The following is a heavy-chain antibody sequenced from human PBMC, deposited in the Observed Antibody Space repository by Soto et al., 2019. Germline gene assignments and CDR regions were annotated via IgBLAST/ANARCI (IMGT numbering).Heavy chain of an antibody. D-gene: IGHD1-7*01. Sequence: PSETLSLTCAVYGGSFSGYYWSWIHQPPGKGLEWIGEINHSGSTNYNPSLKSRVTISVDTSKNQFSLKLSSVTAADTAVYYCVRGVRTPPYNWNYVPLYYFDYWGQGTMVTVYS. V-gene: IGHV4-34*01. CDR1: GGSFSGYY. CDR3: VRGVRTPPYNWNYVPLYYFDY. CDR2: INHSGST. J-gene: IGHJ4*02.